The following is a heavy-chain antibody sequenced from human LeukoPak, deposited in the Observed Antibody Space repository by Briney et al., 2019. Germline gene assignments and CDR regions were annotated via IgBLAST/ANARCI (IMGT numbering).Heavy chain of an antibody. V-gene: IGHV3-66*01. J-gene: IGHJ2*01. CDR3: ARDVGSYPNWHFDL. CDR2: IYSGGST. CDR1: GFTVSSNY. Sequence: GGSLRLSCAASGFTVSSNYMSWVRQAPGKGLEWVSVIYSGGSTYYADSVKGRFTISRDNSKGTLFLQMNSLRADDTAVYYCARDVGSYPNWHFDLWGRGTQV. D-gene: IGHD3-10*01.